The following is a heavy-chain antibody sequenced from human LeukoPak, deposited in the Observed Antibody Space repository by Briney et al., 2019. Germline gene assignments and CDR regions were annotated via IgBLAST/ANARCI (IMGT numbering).Heavy chain of an antibody. D-gene: IGHD2-2*01. CDR2: ISYDGSNK. Sequence: PGGSLRLSCAASGFTFSGYAMHWVRQAPGKGLEWVAVISYDGSNKYCADSVKGRFTISRDNPKDTLYLQMNSLRAEDTAVYYCARDIVVAKYYYYGMDVWGQGTTVTVSS. J-gene: IGHJ6*02. V-gene: IGHV3-30-3*01. CDR1: GFTFSGYA. CDR3: ARDIVVAKYYYYGMDV.